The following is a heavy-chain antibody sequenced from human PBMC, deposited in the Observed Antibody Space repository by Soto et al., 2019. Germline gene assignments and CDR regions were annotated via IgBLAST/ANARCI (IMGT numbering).Heavy chain of an antibody. CDR3: ARERHCSGGSCIDY. CDR2: DFYSGST. D-gene: IGHD2-15*01. V-gene: IGHV4-61*01. Sequence: QVQLQESGPGLVKPSETLSLTCTVSGVYVSSGSYYWSWVRQPPGKRLEWIGYDFYSGSTNYNPSLQSRVTISVDTSKNQLSLKLDSVTAADTAVYYCARERHCSGGSCIDYWGQGTLVTVSS. J-gene: IGHJ4*02. CDR1: GVYVSSGSYY.